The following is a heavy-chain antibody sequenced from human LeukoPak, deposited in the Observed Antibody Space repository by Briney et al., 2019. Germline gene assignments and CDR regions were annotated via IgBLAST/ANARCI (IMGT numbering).Heavy chain of an antibody. CDR3: AKGRYYGSGKWGYFEY. V-gene: IGHV3-23*01. Sequence: GGSLRLSCAASGFTFSGYAMSWVRQAPGKGLEWVSGISGSGGSTYYADSVKGRPTISRDNSKNTLYLQMNSLRAEDTAVYYCAKGRYYGSGKWGYFEYWGQGTLVTVSS. D-gene: IGHD3-10*01. J-gene: IGHJ4*02. CDR1: GFTFSGYA. CDR2: ISGSGGST.